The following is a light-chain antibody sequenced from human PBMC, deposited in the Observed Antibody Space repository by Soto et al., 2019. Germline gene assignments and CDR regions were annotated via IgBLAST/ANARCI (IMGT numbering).Light chain of an antibody. Sequence: EMGLTQAPCTLSFSPGERATLTCMASQSVSSSYLAWFQQKPGQAPRLLIYGASIMATGIPDRFSGSGSGTDFTLNISRLEPEDFAVYYCQQYGNAAFTFGPGTNVDI. CDR2: GAS. CDR3: QQYGNAAFT. J-gene: IGKJ3*01. V-gene: IGKV3-20*01. CDR1: QSVSSSY.